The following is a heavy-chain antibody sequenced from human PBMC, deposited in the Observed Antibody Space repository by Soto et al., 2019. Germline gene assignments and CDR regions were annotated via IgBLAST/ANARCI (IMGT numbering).Heavy chain of an antibody. D-gene: IGHD4-17*01. J-gene: IGHJ6*02. CDR1: GFTFSSYA. Sequence: PGGSLRLSCAASGFTFSSYAMHWVRQAPGKGLEWVAVISYDGSNKYYADSVKGRFTISRDDSKNTLYLQMNSLRAEDTAVYYCARERVTTYYYYYGMDVWGQGTTVTVSS. CDR2: ISYDGSNK. CDR3: ARERVTTYYYYYGMDV. V-gene: IGHV3-30-3*01.